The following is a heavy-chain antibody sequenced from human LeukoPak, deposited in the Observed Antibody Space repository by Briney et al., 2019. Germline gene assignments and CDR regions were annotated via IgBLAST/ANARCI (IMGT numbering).Heavy chain of an antibody. CDR3: ARDLSPYGGKAAFDI. Sequence: GGSLRLSCAASGFTFSRYNMNWVRQAPGKGLEGVSYISSSSSTIYYADSVKGRFTISRDNAKNSLYLQMNSLRDEDTAVYYCARDLSPYGGKAAFDIWGQGTMVTVSS. J-gene: IGHJ3*02. D-gene: IGHD4-23*01. CDR1: GFTFSRYN. V-gene: IGHV3-48*02. CDR2: ISSSSSTI.